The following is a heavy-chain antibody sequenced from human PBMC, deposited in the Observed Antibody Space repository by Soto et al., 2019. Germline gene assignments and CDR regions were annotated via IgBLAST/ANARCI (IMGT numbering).Heavy chain of an antibody. V-gene: IGHV5-10-1*01. CDR2: IDPTDAFA. J-gene: IGHJ3*01. Sequence: PVEPLKLSCKASGYKFTSFWLNCVRHTPGKGLEWLGRIDPTDAFANYSPPFEGHDTISVDRSISTAYLQWNSLQASDTAIYYCARPASGGSRDAFDVWGQGTTVTVSS. CDR1: GYKFTSFW. CDR3: ARPASGGSRDAFDV. D-gene: IGHD2-15*01.